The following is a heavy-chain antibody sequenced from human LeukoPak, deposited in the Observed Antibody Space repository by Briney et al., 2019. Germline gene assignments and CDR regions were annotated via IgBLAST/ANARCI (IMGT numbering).Heavy chain of an antibody. Sequence: GGSLRLSCAASGFTFSSYAMSWVRQAPGKGLEWVSDISGSGGSTYYADSVKGRFTISRDNAKNALYVQMHSLRAEDTAVYHCAKSLSSGYYYLDSFFDYWGQGTLVTVSS. CDR2: ISGSGGST. CDR3: AKSLSSGYYYLDSFFDY. J-gene: IGHJ4*02. CDR1: GFTFSSYA. V-gene: IGHV3-23*01. D-gene: IGHD3-22*01.